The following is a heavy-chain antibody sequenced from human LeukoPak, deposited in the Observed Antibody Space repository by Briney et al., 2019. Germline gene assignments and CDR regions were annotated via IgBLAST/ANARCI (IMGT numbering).Heavy chain of an antibody. D-gene: IGHD6-19*01. CDR1: GGSFSGYY. Sequence: SETLSLTCVVYGGSFSGYYWSWIRQPPGKGLEWIGEINHSGSTNYNPSHKSRVTISVDTSKNQFSLKLSSVTAADTAVYYCARGSSIAVAGWFYGMDVWGQGTTVTVSS. CDR2: INHSGST. CDR3: ARGSSIAVAGWFYGMDV. J-gene: IGHJ6*02. V-gene: IGHV4-34*01.